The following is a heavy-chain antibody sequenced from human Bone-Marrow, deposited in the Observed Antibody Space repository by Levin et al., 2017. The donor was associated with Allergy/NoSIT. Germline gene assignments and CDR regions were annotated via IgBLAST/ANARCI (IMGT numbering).Heavy chain of an antibody. CDR3: ARGGGSFLGDH. J-gene: IGHJ4*02. CDR2: ISSRGSVT. CDR1: GFIFSDYY. Sequence: SCAASGFIFSDYYISWIRQAPGKGLEWISYISSRGSVTEYAASVRGRFIISRDNARNSVYLQMNSLRGDDTAVYYCARGGGSFLGDHWGQGSLVTVSS. D-gene: IGHD1-26*01. V-gene: IGHV3-11*01.